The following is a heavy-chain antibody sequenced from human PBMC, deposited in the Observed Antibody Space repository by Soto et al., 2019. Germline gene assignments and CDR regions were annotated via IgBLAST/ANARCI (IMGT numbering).Heavy chain of an antibody. CDR2: IYHSGST. V-gene: IGHV4-30-4*01. Sequence: PSETLSLTCAVSGGSVSSGDYYWTWIRQPPGKGLEWIGYIYHSGSTYYNPSLKSRLTISLDTSKNQFSLKLSSVNAADTAVYYCSRKSGSAYYFDFWGQGTLVTVSP. J-gene: IGHJ4*02. D-gene: IGHD3-16*01. CDR3: SRKSGSAYYFDF. CDR1: GGSVSSGDYY.